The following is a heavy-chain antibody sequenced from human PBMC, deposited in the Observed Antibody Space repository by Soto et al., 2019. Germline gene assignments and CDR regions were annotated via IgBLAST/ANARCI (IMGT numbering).Heavy chain of an antibody. CDR1: GGSISRYS. CDR3: ARHVGEIDY. V-gene: IGHV4-59*08. CDR2: IYDDGST. J-gene: IGHJ4*02. D-gene: IGHD1-26*01. Sequence: SETLSLTSIVSGGSISRYSWGWIRQPPGKGLEWIGWIYDDGSTNYNPSLKGRLTLSVDTSKNQISLKMRSVTAADSAFYYCARHVGEIDYWGQGTLVTVS.